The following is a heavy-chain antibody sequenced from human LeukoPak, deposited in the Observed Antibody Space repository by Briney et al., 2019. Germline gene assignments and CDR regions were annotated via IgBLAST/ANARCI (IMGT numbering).Heavy chain of an antibody. V-gene: IGHV1-18*01. CDR2: ISAYNGNT. CDR1: GYTLTELS. Sequence: GASVKVSCKVSGYTLTELSMFWVRQAPGKGLEWMGWISAYNGNTNYAQKLQGRVTMTTDTSTSTAYMELRSLRSDDTAVYYCARDPVDGYNSVSIYYFDYWGQGTLVTVSS. D-gene: IGHD5-24*01. J-gene: IGHJ4*02. CDR3: ARDPVDGYNSVSIYYFDY.